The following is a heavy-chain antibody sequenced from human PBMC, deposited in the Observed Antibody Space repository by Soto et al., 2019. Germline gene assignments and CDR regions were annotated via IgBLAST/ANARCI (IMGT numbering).Heavy chain of an antibody. CDR3: AKSGSGWLTDY. CDR1: GFTFSSYG. Sequence: QVQLVESGGGVVQPGRSLRHSCAASGFTFSSYGIHWVRQAPGKGLEWVAVISYDGSPKYYADSVKGRFTISRDNSKNTLYLQMNSLRTEDTAVYYCAKSGSGWLTDYWGQGTLVTVSS. CDR2: ISYDGSPK. D-gene: IGHD6-19*01. J-gene: IGHJ4*02. V-gene: IGHV3-30*18.